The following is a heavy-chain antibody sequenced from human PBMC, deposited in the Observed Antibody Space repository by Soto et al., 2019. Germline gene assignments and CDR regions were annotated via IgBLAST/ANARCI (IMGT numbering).Heavy chain of an antibody. D-gene: IGHD2-2*01. CDR2: IIPIFGTA. J-gene: IGHJ6*02. CDR1: GGTFSSYA. CDR3: ASVATLYCSSTSCPGGYYYYGMDV. V-gene: IGHV1-69*06. Sequence: QVQLVQSGAEVKKPGSSVKVSCKASGGTFSSYAISWVRQAPGQGLEWMGGIIPIFGTANYAQKFQGRVTITADKSTSTAYRELSSLRSEDTAVYYCASVATLYCSSTSCPGGYYYYGMDVWGQGTTVTVSS.